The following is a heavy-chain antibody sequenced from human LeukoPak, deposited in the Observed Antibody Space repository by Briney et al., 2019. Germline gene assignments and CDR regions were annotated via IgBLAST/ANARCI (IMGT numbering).Heavy chain of an antibody. CDR1: GFTFSSYE. V-gene: IGHV3-48*03. CDR2: ISSSGSTI. J-gene: IGHJ4*02. Sequence: GGSLRLSCAASGFTFSSYEMNWVRQAPGKGLEWVSYISSSGSTIYHADSVKGRFTISRDNAKNSLYLQMNSLRAEDTAVYYCASSPVVAGDFDYWGQGTLVTVSS. D-gene: IGHD2-15*01. CDR3: ASSPVVAGDFDY.